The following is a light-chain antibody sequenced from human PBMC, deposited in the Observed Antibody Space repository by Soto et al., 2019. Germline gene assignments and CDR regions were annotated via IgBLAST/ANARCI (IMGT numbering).Light chain of an antibody. V-gene: IGKV3-20*01. CDR2: QTS. J-gene: IGKJ4*01. Sequence: EIGLTQSPSTLSSFQGDRVTLSCRASQYINTRLAWYQHRPGQAPRLLIYQTSIRAAGIPARFSGGGSGTDFTLTISRLEPEDFAVYYCQQFSSYPLTFGGGTKVDIK. CDR3: QQFSSYPLT. CDR1: QYINTR.